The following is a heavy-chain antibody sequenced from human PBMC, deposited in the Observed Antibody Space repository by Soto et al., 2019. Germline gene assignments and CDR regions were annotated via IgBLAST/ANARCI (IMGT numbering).Heavy chain of an antibody. D-gene: IGHD4-17*01. J-gene: IGHJ4*02. CDR1: GFTLNSYW. CDR3: VRVAYGALGH. Sequence: EVQLVESGGGLVQPGGSLRLSCAASGFTLNSYWMHWVRQAPGKGLVWVSRINSDGSSTSYADSVKGRFTISRDNARNTLYLQMNSLRAEDTAVYYCVRVAYGALGHWGQGTMGTVSS. CDR2: INSDGSST. V-gene: IGHV3-74*01.